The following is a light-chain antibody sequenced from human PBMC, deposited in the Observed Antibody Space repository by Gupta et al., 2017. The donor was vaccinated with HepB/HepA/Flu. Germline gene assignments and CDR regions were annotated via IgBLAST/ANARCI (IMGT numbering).Light chain of an antibody. CDR1: NIGSKR. J-gene: IGLJ2*01. V-gene: IGLV3-21*04. CDR3: QVWDSSSDHSVV. Sequence: SYVLTQPPSVSVAPGKTARITCGGNNIGSKRVHWYQQKPGQAPVLVIYYDSDRPSGIPERFSGSNSGNTATLTISRVEAGDEADYYCQVWDSSSDHSVVFGGGTKLNVL. CDR2: YDS.